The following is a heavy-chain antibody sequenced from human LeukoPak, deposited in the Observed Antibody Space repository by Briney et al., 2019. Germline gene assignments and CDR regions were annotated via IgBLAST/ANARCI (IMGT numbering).Heavy chain of an antibody. CDR2: ISGDGITT. Sequence: GGSLRLSCAASGFTFSSSDMSWVRQAPGKGLEWVSVISGDGITTYYADSVKDRFTISRDNSKNTLYLQMTSLRAEDTAVYYCARESHIGLDYWGQGTLVTVSS. V-gene: IGHV3-23*01. D-gene: IGHD2-21*01. CDR3: ARESHIGLDY. J-gene: IGHJ4*02. CDR1: GFTFSSSD.